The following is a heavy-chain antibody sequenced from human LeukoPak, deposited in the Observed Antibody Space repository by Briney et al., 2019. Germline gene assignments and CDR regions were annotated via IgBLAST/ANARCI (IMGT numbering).Heavy chain of an antibody. CDR1: GGSISSYY. V-gene: IGHV4-59*08. CDR3: ASTFYAPNYYYYGMDV. J-gene: IGHJ6*02. Sequence: SETLSLTCTVSGGSISSYYWSWIRQPPGKGLEWIGYIYYSGSTNYNPSLKSRVTISVDTSKNQFSLKLSSVTAADTAVYYCASTFYAPNYYYYGMDVWGQGTTVTVSS. D-gene: IGHD3-16*01. CDR2: IYYSGST.